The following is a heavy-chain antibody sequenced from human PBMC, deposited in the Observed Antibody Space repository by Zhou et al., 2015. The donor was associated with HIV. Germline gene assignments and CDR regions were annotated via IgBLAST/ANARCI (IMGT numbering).Heavy chain of an antibody. D-gene: IGHD5-24*01. CDR1: GGTFSSYA. CDR2: IIPIFGTA. J-gene: IGHJ4*02. V-gene: IGHV1-69*12. CDR3: ASGGGQGSMATIFRAYFDY. Sequence: QVQLVQSGAEVKKPGSSVKVSCKASGGTFSSYAISWVRQAPGQGLEWMGGIIPIFGTANYAQKFQGRVTITADESTSTAYMELSSLRSEDTAVYYCASGGGQGSMATIFRAYFDYWGQGTLVTVSS.